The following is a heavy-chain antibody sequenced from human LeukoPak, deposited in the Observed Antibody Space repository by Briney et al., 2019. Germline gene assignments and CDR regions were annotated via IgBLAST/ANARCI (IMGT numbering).Heavy chain of an antibody. Sequence: PSETLSLTCAVYGGSFSGYYWSWIRQPPGKGLEWIGEINHSGSTNYNPSLKSRVTISVDTSKNQFSLKLSSVTAADTAVYYCTRGRAYYDSTGYYYWGRGILVTVSS. CDR2: INHSGST. V-gene: IGHV4-34*01. J-gene: IGHJ4*02. D-gene: IGHD3-22*01. CDR3: TRGRAYYDSTGYYY. CDR1: GGSFSGYY.